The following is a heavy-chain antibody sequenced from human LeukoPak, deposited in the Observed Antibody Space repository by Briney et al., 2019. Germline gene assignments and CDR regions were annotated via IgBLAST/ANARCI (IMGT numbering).Heavy chain of an antibody. Sequence: GGSLRLSCVASGFTFSSYEMNWVRQAPGKGLEWLSYIGSSDSTTHYADSVKGRFTISRDNAKNSLYLQMNTLRTEDMAFYYCAKERSGYYGDAFDIWGLGTMVTVSS. J-gene: IGHJ3*02. D-gene: IGHD5-12*01. CDR3: AKERSGYYGDAFDI. CDR2: IGSSDSTT. V-gene: IGHV3-48*03. CDR1: GFTFSSYE.